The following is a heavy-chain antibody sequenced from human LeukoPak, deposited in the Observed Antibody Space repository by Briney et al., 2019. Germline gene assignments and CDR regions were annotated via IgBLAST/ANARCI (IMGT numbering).Heavy chain of an antibody. J-gene: IGHJ5*02. Sequence: SETLSLTCAVYGGSFSGYYWSWIRQPPGKGLEWIGEINHSGSTNYNPSLNSRVTISVDTSKNQFSLKLSSVTAADTAVYYCAREYSSSSRWNWFDPWGQGTLVTVSS. CDR2: INHSGST. CDR3: AREYSSSSRWNWFDP. CDR1: GGSFSGYY. D-gene: IGHD6-6*01. V-gene: IGHV4-34*01.